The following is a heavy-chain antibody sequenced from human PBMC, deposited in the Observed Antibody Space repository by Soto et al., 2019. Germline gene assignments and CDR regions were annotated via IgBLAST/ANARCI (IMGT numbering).Heavy chain of an antibody. J-gene: IGHJ6*02. V-gene: IGHV1-18*04. CDR2: VSAYNGNT. Sequence: ASVKVSCKASGYTFTSYGISWVRQAPGQGLEWMGWVSAYNGNTNYAQKLQGRVTMTTDTSTSTAYMELRSLRSDDTAVYYCARDHSDFWSGYYTDYYGMDVWDQGTTVTVSS. CDR1: GYTFTSYG. CDR3: ARDHSDFWSGYYTDYYGMDV. D-gene: IGHD3-3*01.